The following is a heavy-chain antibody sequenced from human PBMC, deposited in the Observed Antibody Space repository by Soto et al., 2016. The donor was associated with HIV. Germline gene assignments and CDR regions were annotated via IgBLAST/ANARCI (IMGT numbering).Heavy chain of an antibody. CDR2: INPSGGST. J-gene: IGHJ4*02. V-gene: IGHV1-46*01. CDR3: AREMGYYYDSSGYPDY. D-gene: IGHD3-22*01. Sequence: QVQLVQSGAEVKKPGASVKVSCKASGYTFTSYYMHWVRQAPGQGLEWMGIINPSGGSTSYAQKFQGRVTMTRDTSTSTVYMELSSLRSEDTAVYYCAREMGYYYDSSGYPDYWGQGTLVTVSS. CDR1: GYTFTSYY.